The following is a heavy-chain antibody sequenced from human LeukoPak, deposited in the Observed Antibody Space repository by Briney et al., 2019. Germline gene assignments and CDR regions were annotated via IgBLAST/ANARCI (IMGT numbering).Heavy chain of an antibody. D-gene: IGHD6-13*01. Sequence: ASVKVSCKASGYTFTSYGISWVRQAPGQGLEWMGWISAYNGNTNYAQKLQGRVTMTTDTSTSTAYMELRSLRSDDTAVYYCARGQYSSSWYSPGFDYWGQGTLVTVSS. CDR2: ISAYNGNT. J-gene: IGHJ4*02. CDR1: GYTFTSYG. V-gene: IGHV1-18*01. CDR3: ARGQYSSSWYSPGFDY.